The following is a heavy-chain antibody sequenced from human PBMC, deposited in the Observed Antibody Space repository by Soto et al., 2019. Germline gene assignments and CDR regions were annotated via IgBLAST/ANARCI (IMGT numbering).Heavy chain of an antibody. Sequence: QVQLVESGGGVVQPGRSLRLSCAASGFTFSSYSMHWVRQAPGKGLEWVAVISYDGSNKYYADSVKGRFTISRDNSKNTLYLQMNSLRAEDTAVYYCVGSYSSSWDYYYGMDVWGQGTTVTVSS. CDR2: ISYDGSNK. CDR1: GFTFSSYS. J-gene: IGHJ6*02. V-gene: IGHV3-30*03. D-gene: IGHD6-13*01. CDR3: VGSYSSSWDYYYGMDV.